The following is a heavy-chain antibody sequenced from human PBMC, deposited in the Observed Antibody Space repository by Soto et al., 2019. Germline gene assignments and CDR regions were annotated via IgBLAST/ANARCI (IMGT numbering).Heavy chain of an antibody. D-gene: IGHD2-2*01. CDR1: GFTFSTYG. CDR3: AKRAAAALHYFDY. CDR2: ITGNGDRT. J-gene: IGHJ4*02. V-gene: IGHV3-23*01. Sequence: GGSLRLSCAASGFTFSTYGMSWVRQAPGKGLEWVSLITGNGDRTYYADSVKGRFTISRDNSKNTMYLQMNSLRAEDTAIYYCAKRAAAALHYFDYWGQGTLVTVSS.